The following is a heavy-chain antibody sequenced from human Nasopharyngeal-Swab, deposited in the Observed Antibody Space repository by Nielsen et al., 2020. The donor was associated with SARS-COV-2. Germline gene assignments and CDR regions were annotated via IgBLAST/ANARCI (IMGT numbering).Heavy chain of an antibody. CDR1: GFTFSSYG. CDR2: ISYDGSNK. D-gene: IGHD3-10*01. J-gene: IGHJ4*02. Sequence: GESLKISCAASGFTFSSYGMHWVRQAPGKGPEWVAVISYDGSNKYYAGSVKGRFTISRDNSKNTLYLQMNSLRAEDTAVYYCAKGGGGSGIDYWGQGTLVTVSS. V-gene: IGHV3-30*18. CDR3: AKGGGGSGIDY.